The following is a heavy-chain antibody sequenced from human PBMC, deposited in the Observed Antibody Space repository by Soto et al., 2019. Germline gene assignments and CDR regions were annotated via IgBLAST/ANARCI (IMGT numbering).Heavy chain of an antibody. CDR3: AKELGKGYCSGGSCYSDAFDI. CDR1: GFTFSSYA. V-gene: IGHV3-23*01. D-gene: IGHD2-15*01. CDR2: ISGSGGST. J-gene: IGHJ3*02. Sequence: EVQLLESGGGLVQPGGSLRLSCAASGFTFSSYAMSWVRQAPGKGLEWVSAISGSGGSTYYADSVKGRFTISRDNSKNALYLKMNSLRAGDASVYYCAKELGKGYCSGGSCYSDAFDIWGQGTMVTVSS.